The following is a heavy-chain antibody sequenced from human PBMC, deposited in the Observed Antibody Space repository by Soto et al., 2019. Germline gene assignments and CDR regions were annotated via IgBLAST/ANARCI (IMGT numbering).Heavy chain of an antibody. J-gene: IGHJ4*02. CDR3: ARDHAGSSWFDY. CDR1: GGSISSYY. Sequence: PSETLSLTCTVSGGSISSYYWSWIRQPPGKGLEWIGYIYYSGSTNYNPSLKSRVTISVDTSKNQFSLKLSSVTAADTAVYYCARDHAGSSWFDYWGQGTLVTVSS. V-gene: IGHV4-59*01. CDR2: IYYSGST. D-gene: IGHD6-13*01.